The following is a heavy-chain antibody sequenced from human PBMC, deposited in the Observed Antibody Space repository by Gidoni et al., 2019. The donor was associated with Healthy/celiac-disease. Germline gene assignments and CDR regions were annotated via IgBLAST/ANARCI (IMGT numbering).Heavy chain of an antibody. V-gene: IGHV4-59*01. J-gene: IGHJ4*02. CDR3: ARARLGLDY. CDR2: IYYSGST. Sequence: QVQLQESGPGLVKPSETLSLTCTVPGGSISSYYWSWIRQPPGKGLEWIGYIYYSGSTNYNPSLKSRVTISVDTSKNQFSLKLSSVTAADTAVYYCARARLGLDYWGQGTLVTVSS. CDR1: GGSISSYY. D-gene: IGHD3-22*01.